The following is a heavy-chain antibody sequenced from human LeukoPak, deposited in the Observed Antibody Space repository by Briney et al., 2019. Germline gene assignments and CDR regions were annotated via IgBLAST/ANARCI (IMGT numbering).Heavy chain of an antibody. CDR3: AKQDRYCSSTSCYFSY. Sequence: GGSLRLSCAASGFTFSSYAMSWVRQAPGKGLEWVSAISGSGGSTYYADSVKGRFIISRDNSKNTLYLQMNSLRAEDTAVYYCAKQDRYCSSTSCYFSYWGQGTLVTVSS. D-gene: IGHD2-2*01. J-gene: IGHJ4*02. V-gene: IGHV3-23*01. CDR1: GFTFSSYA. CDR2: ISGSGGST.